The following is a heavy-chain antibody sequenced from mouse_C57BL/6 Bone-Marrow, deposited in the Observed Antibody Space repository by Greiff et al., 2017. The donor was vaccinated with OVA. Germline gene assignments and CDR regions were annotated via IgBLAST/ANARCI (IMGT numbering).Heavy chain of an antibody. J-gene: IGHJ2*01. CDR2: IDPENGDT. CDR1: GFNIKDDY. Sequence: SGAELVRPGASVKLSCAASGFNIKDDYMHWVKQRPEQGLEWIGWIDPENGDTEYASKFQGKATITADTSSNTAYLQLSSLTSEDTAVYYCTSYGNFGDWGQGTTLTVSS. V-gene: IGHV14-4*01. D-gene: IGHD2-1*01. CDR3: TSYGNFGD.